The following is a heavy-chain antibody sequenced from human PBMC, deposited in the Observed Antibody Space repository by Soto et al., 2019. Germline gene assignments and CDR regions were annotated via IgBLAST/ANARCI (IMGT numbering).Heavy chain of an antibody. CDR1: GGTFSSSS. D-gene: IGHD6-13*01. V-gene: IGHV1-69*06. CDR2: IIPNFGSS. J-gene: IGHJ5*02. Sequence: QMQLVQSGAEVGRPGSSVKVSCKASGGTFSSSSISWVRQAPGKGLEWVGGIIPNFGSSNYAPSFQGRVTSTEDTSTSAAYMELSGLRSEDTAFYCCGKRFSTTWDVFDLWGQGTLVTVSS. CDR3: GKRFSTTWDVFDL.